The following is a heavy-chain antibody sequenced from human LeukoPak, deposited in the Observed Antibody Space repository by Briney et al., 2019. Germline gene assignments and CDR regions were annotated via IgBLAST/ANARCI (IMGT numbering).Heavy chain of an antibody. CDR1: GGSFSGYY. J-gene: IGHJ4*02. V-gene: IGHV4-34*01. Sequence: PSETLSLTCAVYGGSFSGYYWSWIRQPPGKGLEWIGEINHSGSTNYNPSLKSRVTISVDTSKNQFSLKLSSGTAADTAVYYCARGRGDHIWGSYRYYVSYYFDYWGQGTLVTVSS. CDR3: ARGRGDHIWGSYRYYVSYYFDY. CDR2: INHSGST. D-gene: IGHD3-16*02.